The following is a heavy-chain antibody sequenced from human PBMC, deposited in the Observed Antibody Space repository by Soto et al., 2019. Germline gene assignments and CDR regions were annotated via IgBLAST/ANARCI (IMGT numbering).Heavy chain of an antibody. Sequence: QVQLVQSGAEVKKPGSSVMVSGKASGGTFSTDSISWVRQAPGQGLEWMGGIIPMFGTANNAQKFQGRVTITVDESTSTAYMELSSLRSEDTAVYFCAREIDGYYGMDVWGQGTTVTVAS. CDR3: AREIDGYYGMDV. CDR2: IIPMFGTA. CDR1: GGTFSTDS. V-gene: IGHV1-69*01. J-gene: IGHJ6*02.